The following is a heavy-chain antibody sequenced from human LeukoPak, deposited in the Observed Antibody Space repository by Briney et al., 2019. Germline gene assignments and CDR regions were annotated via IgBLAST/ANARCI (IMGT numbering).Heavy chain of an antibody. Sequence: GGSLRLSCAASGFMFDTYIMTWVRQAPGKGLEWISYINSINAVYYTDSVEGRFSISRDNAKNSLYLQMNSLGVEDTAIYYCARVSARGYDYWGRGTLVTVSS. CDR2: INSINAV. D-gene: IGHD5-18*01. V-gene: IGHV3-48*01. J-gene: IGHJ4*02. CDR1: GFMFDTYI. CDR3: ARVSARGYDY.